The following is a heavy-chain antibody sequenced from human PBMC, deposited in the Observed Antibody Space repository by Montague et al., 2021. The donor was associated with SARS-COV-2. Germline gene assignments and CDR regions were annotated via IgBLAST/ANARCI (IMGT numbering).Heavy chain of an antibody. V-gene: IGHV4-28*03. CDR1: GYSNSSSNW. CDR3: ARAGWYRSHGTMGNCFDP. D-gene: IGHD6-19*01. J-gene: IGHJ5*02. CDR2: IYYSGST. Sequence: SETLSLTCAVSGYSNSSSNWWGWIRQPPGKGLEWIGYIYYSGSTYYNPSLKSRVTMSVDTSKNQFSRKLSSVTAVATAVYYWARAGWYRSHGTMGNCFDPWGQGTLVTVSS.